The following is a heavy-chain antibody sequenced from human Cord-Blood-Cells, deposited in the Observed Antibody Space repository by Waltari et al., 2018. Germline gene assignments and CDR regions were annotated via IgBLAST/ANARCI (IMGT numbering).Heavy chain of an antibody. Sequence: QVQLVQSGAEVKKPGASVKVSCKVSGYTLTELSMHWVRQAPGKGLEWMGGFDPEDGETICAQKVQGRVTMTEDTSTDTGYMELSSLRSEDTAVYYCATTGAYYDFWSGYSHFDYWGQGTLVTVSS. D-gene: IGHD3-3*01. CDR3: ATTGAYYDFWSGYSHFDY. CDR1: GYTLTELS. V-gene: IGHV1-24*01. CDR2: FDPEDGET. J-gene: IGHJ4*02.